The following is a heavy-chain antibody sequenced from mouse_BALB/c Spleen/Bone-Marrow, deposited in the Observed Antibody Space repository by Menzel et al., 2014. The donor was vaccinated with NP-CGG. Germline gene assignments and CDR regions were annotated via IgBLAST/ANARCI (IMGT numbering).Heavy chain of an antibody. V-gene: IGHV5-9-4*01. D-gene: IGHD3-1*01. CDR3: ARDRGDY. CDR1: GFTFSYYA. J-gene: IGHJ4*01. Sequence: EVQLVESGGGLVKPGGSLKLSCAASGFTFSYYAMSWVRQSPEKRLEWVAEISSGGSYTYYPDTVTGRFTISRGNAKNTLYLEMSSLRSEDTAMYYCARDRGDYWGQGTSVTVSS. CDR2: ISSGGSYT.